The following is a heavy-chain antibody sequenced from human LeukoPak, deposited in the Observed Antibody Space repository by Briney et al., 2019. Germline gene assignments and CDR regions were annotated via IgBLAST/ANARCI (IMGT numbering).Heavy chain of an antibody. Sequence: GASVKVSCKASGGTFSSYAISWVRQAPGQGLEWMGGIIPIFGTANYAQKFQGRVTITADESTSTAYMELSSLRSEDTAVYYCATTIFDRDWFVPWGQGTLVTVSS. D-gene: IGHD3-3*01. CDR1: GGTFSSYA. CDR2: IIPIFGTA. V-gene: IGHV1-69*13. CDR3: ATTIFDRDWFVP. J-gene: IGHJ5*02.